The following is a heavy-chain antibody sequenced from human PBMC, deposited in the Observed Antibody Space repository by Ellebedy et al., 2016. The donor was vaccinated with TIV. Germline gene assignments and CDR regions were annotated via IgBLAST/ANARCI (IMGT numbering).Heavy chain of an antibody. CDR2: TYYRSKWYN. CDR1: GDSVSRNSVA. Sequence: SQTLSLTCAISGDSVSRNSVAWNWIRQSPSRGLEWLGRTYYRSKWYNDYAVSVKSRITINPDTSKNQLSLQLNSVTPEDTAVYYCARRRNVDTALDYWGQGTLVTVSS. V-gene: IGHV6-1*01. D-gene: IGHD5-18*01. CDR3: ARRRNVDTALDY. J-gene: IGHJ4*02.